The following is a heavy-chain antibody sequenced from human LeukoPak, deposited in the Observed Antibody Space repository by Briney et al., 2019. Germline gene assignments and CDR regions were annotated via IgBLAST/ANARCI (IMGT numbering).Heavy chain of an antibody. D-gene: IGHD4/OR15-4a*01. Sequence: PGGSLRLSCAASGFMFSTYNMNWVRQAPGKGLEWVSYISSSGGTKYYADSVKGRFTISRDNSKNTLYLQMNSLRAEDTAVYYCARRAGAYSHPYDYWGQGTLVTVSS. CDR2: ISSSGGTK. CDR3: ARRAGAYSHPYDY. CDR1: GFMFSTYN. J-gene: IGHJ4*02. V-gene: IGHV3-48*01.